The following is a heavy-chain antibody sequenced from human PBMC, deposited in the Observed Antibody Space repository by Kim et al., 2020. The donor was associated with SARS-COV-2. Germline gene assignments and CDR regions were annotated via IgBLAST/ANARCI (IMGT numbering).Heavy chain of an antibody. Sequence: ASVKVSCKASGYTFTGYYMHWVRQAPGQGLEWMGWINPNSGGTNYAQKFQGRVTMTRDTSISTAYMELSRLRSDDTAVYYCARRKLLAAAGTKWFDPWGQGTLVTVSS. CDR1: GYTFTGYY. J-gene: IGHJ5*02. D-gene: IGHD6-13*01. V-gene: IGHV1-2*02. CDR2: INPNSGGT. CDR3: ARRKLLAAAGTKWFDP.